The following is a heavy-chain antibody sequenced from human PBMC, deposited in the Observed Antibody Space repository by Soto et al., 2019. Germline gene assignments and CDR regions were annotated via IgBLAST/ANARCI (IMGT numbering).Heavy chain of an antibody. V-gene: IGHV3-23*01. CDR1: GLIISNYA. CDR3: AREGDITAAFDY. Sequence: EVQVLESVGVLVQPGGSLRLSCVAPGLIISNYAMSWVRQAPGKGLEWVSGISGSGGSPHYADSAKGRFTISRDNSKNTLFLQMNTLRAEDTAVYYCAREGDITAAFDYWGQGTLVTVSS. J-gene: IGHJ4*02. CDR2: ISGSGGSP. D-gene: IGHD6-13*01.